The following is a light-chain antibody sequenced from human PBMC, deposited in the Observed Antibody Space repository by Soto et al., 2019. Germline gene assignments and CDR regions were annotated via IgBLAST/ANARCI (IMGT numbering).Light chain of an antibody. Sequence: QSVLTQPASVSGSPGQSITTSCTGTSSDVGGFDYVSWYQQHPGKAPKLMIYEVSKRPSGVSNRFSGSKSGNTASLTISGLQAEDEADYYCSSYTGSSTLYVFGTGTKVTVL. CDR3: SSYTGSSTLYV. CDR2: EVS. CDR1: SSDVGGFDY. J-gene: IGLJ1*01. V-gene: IGLV2-14*01.